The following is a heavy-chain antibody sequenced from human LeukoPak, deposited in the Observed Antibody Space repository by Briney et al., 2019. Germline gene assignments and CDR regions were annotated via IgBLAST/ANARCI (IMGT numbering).Heavy chain of an antibody. V-gene: IGHV2-5*02. CDR2: IYWDDDK. D-gene: IGHD3-16*01. CDR3: AHRRGRFYGMDV. J-gene: IGHJ6*02. Sequence: SGPTLVKPTQTLTLTCTFSGFSLDTSGVGVAWIRQPPGKAREWLALIYWDDDKRYSPSLKSRLTITKDTSKNQVLLRMTNMDPVDTGTYYCAHRRGRFYGMDVWGQGTTVTVSS. CDR1: GFSLDTSGVG.